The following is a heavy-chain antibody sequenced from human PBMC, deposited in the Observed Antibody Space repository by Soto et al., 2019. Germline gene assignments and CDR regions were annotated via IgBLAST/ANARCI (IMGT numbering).Heavy chain of an antibody. D-gene: IGHD2-8*01. CDR1: GYSFTNYW. V-gene: IGHV5-51*01. J-gene: IGHJ5*02. CDR2: IYPAASDT. Sequence: GESLKISCKGSGYSFTNYWIGWVRQMPGKGLEWMGIIYPAASDTTYSPSFQGQVTISADRSISTAYLQWSSLKASDTAMYYCARGPQYGAPYWFAPWGQGTLVTVSS. CDR3: ARGPQYGAPYWFAP.